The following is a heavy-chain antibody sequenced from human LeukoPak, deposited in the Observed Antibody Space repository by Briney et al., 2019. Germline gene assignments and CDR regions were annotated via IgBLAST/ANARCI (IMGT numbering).Heavy chain of an antibody. D-gene: IGHD1-26*01. CDR1: GYSISSGYY. Sequence: SETLSLTCTVSGYSISSGYYWGWIRQPPGKGLEWIGSIYHSGSTYYNPSLKSRVTISVDTSKNQFSLRLSSVTAADTAVYYCARDYRLTQIQYWGQGTLVTVSS. V-gene: IGHV4-38-2*02. CDR2: IYHSGST. CDR3: ARDYRLTQIQY. J-gene: IGHJ1*01.